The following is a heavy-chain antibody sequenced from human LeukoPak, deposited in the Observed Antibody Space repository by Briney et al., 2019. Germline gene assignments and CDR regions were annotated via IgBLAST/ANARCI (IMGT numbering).Heavy chain of an antibody. D-gene: IGHD6-19*01. CDR3: ARVGYNSGWYEY. J-gene: IGHJ4*02. CDR2: ISGSGGST. Sequence: GGSLRLSCAASGFTFSSYAMSWVRQAPGKGLEWVSAISGSGGSTYYADSVKGRFTISRDNSKNRLYLQMNNLRAEDTALYFCARVGYNSGWYEYWGQGTLVTVSS. V-gene: IGHV3-23*01. CDR1: GFTFSSYA.